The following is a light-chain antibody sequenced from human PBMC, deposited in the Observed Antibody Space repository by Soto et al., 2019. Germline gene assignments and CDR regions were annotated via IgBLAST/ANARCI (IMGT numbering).Light chain of an antibody. J-gene: IGLJ2*01. CDR1: NIGSKN. CDR3: QVWDSNTVL. CDR2: RDS. V-gene: IGLV3-9*01. Sequence: SSELTQPPSVSVALGQTAKITCGGKNIGSKNVHWYQQKPGQAPVLVISRDSNRPSGIPDRFSGSNSGNTATLTISRAQAGDEADYYCQVWDSNTVLFGGGTKLTVL.